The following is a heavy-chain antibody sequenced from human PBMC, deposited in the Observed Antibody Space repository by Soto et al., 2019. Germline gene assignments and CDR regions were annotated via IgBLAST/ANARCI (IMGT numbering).Heavy chain of an antibody. Sequence: QVQLVQSGAEVKKLGSSVKVSCKASGGTFSSYTISWVRQAPGQGLEWMGRIIPILGIANYAQKFQGRVTITADKSTSTAYMELSSLRSEDTAVYYCARDPHLYGDYAFDIWGQGTMVTVSS. J-gene: IGHJ3*02. CDR3: ARDPHLYGDYAFDI. V-gene: IGHV1-69*08. CDR2: IIPILGIA. D-gene: IGHD4-17*01. CDR1: GGTFSSYT.